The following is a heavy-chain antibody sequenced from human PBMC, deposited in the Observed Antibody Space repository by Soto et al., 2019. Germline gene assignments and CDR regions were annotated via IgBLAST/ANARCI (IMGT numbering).Heavy chain of an antibody. CDR3: ARGGYDFWNGYYSKWFDP. CDR2: IYITGST. CDR1: GGSVSSGSYY. V-gene: IGHV4-61*01. D-gene: IGHD3-3*01. J-gene: IGHJ5*02. Sequence: PAETLSLTCAVSGGSVSSGSYYWSWIRQPPGKVLEWIVYIYITGSTIYNPSLNSRVTISLDTSNIQFSLKLTSVTAAYPAVYYCARGGYDFWNGYYSKWFDPWGEGTLVPVSS.